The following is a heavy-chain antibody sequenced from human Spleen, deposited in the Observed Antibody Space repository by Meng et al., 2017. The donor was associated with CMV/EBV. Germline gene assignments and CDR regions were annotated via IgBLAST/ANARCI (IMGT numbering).Heavy chain of an antibody. J-gene: IGHJ6*02. D-gene: IGHD2-2*01. Sequence: SVKVSCKTSGDTFSDYAISWVRQAPGQGLEWIGGIIPILGLANYAQKFQGRVTITADKSTTTAYMELSSLRSGDTAVYYCARGQYHLLKYFYYGMDVWGQGTTVTVSS. V-gene: IGHV1-69*10. CDR2: IIPILGLA. CDR3: ARGQYHLLKYFYYGMDV. CDR1: GDTFSDYA.